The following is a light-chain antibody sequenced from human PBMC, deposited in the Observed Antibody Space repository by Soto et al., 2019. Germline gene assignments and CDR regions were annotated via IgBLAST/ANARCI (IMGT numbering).Light chain of an antibody. J-gene: IGKJ5*01. V-gene: IGKV1-39*01. CDR1: QGISSA. Sequence: DIQMTQSPSSLSASVVDRFTITFLASQGISSALAWYQQKPGKAPKLLIYDASSLESGVPSRFSGSGSGTDFTLTISSLQPEDFATYYCQQSYSTPITFGQGTRLEIK. CDR3: QQSYSTPIT. CDR2: DAS.